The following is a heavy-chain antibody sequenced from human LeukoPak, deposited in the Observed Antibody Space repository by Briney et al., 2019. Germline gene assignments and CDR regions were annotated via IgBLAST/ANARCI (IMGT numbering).Heavy chain of an antibody. D-gene: IGHD3-3*01. CDR1: GFTFSIYA. V-gene: IGHV3-23*01. CDR3: SFVGNSGVVY. J-gene: IGHJ4*02. Sequence: GGSLRLSCAASGFTFSIYAMNWVRQAPGKGLEWVSVISDSGASTYYADSVKGRFTISRDTSSNTLFLQMNSLRAEDTAVYYCSFVGNSGVVYWGQRPLVSVSS. CDR2: ISDSGAST.